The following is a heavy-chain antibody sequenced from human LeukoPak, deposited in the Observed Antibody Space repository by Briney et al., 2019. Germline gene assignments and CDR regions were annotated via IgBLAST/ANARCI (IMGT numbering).Heavy chain of an antibody. J-gene: IGHJ4*02. CDR3: ATSRFYLES. CDR2: IKPDGSEI. V-gene: IGHV3-7*01. Sequence: QSGGSLRLSCAASGFTFSSYGMHWVRQAPEKGLEWVAKIKPDGSEIYHVDSVQGRFTISRDNAQNSLYLQMNSLRAEDTAVYYCATSRFYLESWGQGTLVTVSS. CDR1: GFTFSSYG.